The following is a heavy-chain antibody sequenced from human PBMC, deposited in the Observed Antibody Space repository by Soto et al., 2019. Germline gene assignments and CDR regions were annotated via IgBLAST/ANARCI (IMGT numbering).Heavy chain of an antibody. J-gene: IGHJ5*02. Sequence: QVQLQQWGAGLLKPSETLSLTCAVYGGSFSGYYWSWIRQPPGKGLEWIGEIIHSGSTNYNPSLKSRVTLSVDTSKNQFSLKLSSVTAADTAVYYCAKSGGKAAKYNWFDPWGQGTLVTVSS. D-gene: IGHD3-10*01. V-gene: IGHV4-34*12. CDR1: GGSFSGYY. CDR2: IIHSGST. CDR3: AKSGGKAAKYNWFDP.